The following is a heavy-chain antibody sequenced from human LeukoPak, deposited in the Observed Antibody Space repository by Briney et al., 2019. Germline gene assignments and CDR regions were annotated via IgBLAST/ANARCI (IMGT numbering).Heavy chain of an antibody. CDR1: GFTFSSAW. Sequence: GGSLRLSCAPSGFTFSSAWMSWVRQAPGKGLEWVGRIKSKTDGGTTDYAAPVKGRFTISRDDSKNTLYLQMSSLKTEDTAVYYCVTALSHVFDYWGQGTLVTVSS. J-gene: IGHJ4*02. CDR3: VTALSHVFDY. CDR2: IKSKTDGGTT. V-gene: IGHV3-15*01.